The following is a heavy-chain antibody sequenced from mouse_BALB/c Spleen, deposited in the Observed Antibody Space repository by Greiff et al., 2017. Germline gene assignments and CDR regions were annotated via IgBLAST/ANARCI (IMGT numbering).Heavy chain of an antibody. D-gene: IGHD2-1*01. CDR2: IYPGNVNT. CDR1: GYTFTSYY. V-gene: IGHV1S56*01. Sequence: QVQLQQSGPELVKPGASVRISCKASGYTFTSYYIHWVKQRPGQGLEWIGWIYPGNVNTKYNEKFKGKATLTADKSSSTAYMQLSSLTSEDSAVYFCARGNYGNPWFADWGQGTLVTVSA. CDR3: ARGNYGNPWFAD. J-gene: IGHJ3*01.